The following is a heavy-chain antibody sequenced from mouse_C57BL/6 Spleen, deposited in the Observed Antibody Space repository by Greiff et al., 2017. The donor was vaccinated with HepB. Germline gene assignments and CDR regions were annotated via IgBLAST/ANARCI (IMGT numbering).Heavy chain of an antibody. CDR3: ARYSSIITTVVAPFSFDY. V-gene: IGHV1-26*01. CDR2: INPNNGGT. Sequence: VQLQQSGPELVKPGASVKISCKASGYTFTDYYMNWVKQSHGKSLEWIGDINPNNGGTSYNQKFKGKATLTLDKSSSTAYMELRSLTSEDSAVYYCARYSSIITTVVAPFSFDYWGEGTTLTVSS. D-gene: IGHD1-1*01. J-gene: IGHJ2*01. CDR1: GYTFTDYY.